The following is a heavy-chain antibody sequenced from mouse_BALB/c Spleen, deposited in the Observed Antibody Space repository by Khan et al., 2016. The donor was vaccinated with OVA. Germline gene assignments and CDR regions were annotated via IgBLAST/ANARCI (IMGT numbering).Heavy chain of an antibody. CDR2: IWGGGGT. CDR3: ARAYYRYDGYYAMDY. Sequence: QVQLKESGPGLVAPSQSLSITCTVSGFSLSRYNIHWVRQPPGKGLEWLGMIWGGGGTDYNSTLKSRLSIRKDNSKSQVFLKMNSLQTDDTAMYYCARAYYRYDGYYAMDYWGQGTPVTGS. V-gene: IGHV2-6-4*01. D-gene: IGHD2-14*01. CDR1: GFSLSRYN. J-gene: IGHJ4*01.